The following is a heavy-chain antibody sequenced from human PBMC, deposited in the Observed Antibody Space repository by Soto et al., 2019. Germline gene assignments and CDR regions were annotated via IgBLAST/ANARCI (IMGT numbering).Heavy chain of an antibody. CDR2: ISYDGSNK. D-gene: IGHD6-13*01. CDR3: ATHSSSCHYGMDV. CDR1: GFPFGSYG. J-gene: IGHJ6*02. V-gene: IGHV3-30*03. Sequence: SLTLSCAASGFPFGSYGMHWVRASPGKGLEWVAVISYDGSNKYYADSVKGRFTISRDNSKNTLYLQMNSLRAEDTAVYYCATHSSSCHYGMDVWGQGTTVTVSS.